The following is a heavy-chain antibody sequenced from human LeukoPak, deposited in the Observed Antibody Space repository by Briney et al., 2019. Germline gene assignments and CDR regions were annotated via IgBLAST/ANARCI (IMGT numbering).Heavy chain of an antibody. V-gene: IGHV4-59*08. D-gene: IGHD3-3*01. CDR1: GGSISRYY. CDR2: IYYSGST. J-gene: IGHJ5*02. Sequence: PSETLSLTCTVSGGSISRYYWSWIRQPPGKGLEWIGYIYYSGSTYYNPSLKSRVTISVDTSKNQFSLKLSSVTAADTAVYYCARVRPYDFWSGYSNWFDPWGQGTLVTVSS. CDR3: ARVRPYDFWSGYSNWFDP.